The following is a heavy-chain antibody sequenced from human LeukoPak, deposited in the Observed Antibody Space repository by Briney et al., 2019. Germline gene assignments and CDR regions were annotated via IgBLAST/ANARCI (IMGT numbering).Heavy chain of an antibody. CDR1: GGTFSSYA. Sequence: SVKVSCKASGGTFSSYAISWVRQAPGRGLEWMGRIIPILGIANYAQKFQGRVTITADKSTSTAYMELSSLRSEDTAVYYCARDVSVVVVAATRWYFDLWGRGTLVTVSS. CDR3: ARDVSVVVVAATRWYFDL. V-gene: IGHV1-69*04. D-gene: IGHD2-15*01. J-gene: IGHJ2*01. CDR2: IIPILGIA.